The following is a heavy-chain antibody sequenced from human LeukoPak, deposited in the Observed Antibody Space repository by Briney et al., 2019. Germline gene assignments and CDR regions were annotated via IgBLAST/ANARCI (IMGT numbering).Heavy chain of an antibody. J-gene: IGHJ4*02. CDR2: IDTDGSGT. V-gene: IGHV3-74*01. D-gene: IGHD6-19*01. CDR3: ASGGFSSGLDY. CDR1: GFTFSADW. Sequence: GGSLRLSCVASGFTFSADWMHWVRQAPGKGLVWVSRIDTDGSGTIYADSVKGRFTISRDNAKNTLYLQMTSLRAEDTAVYYCASGGFSSGLDYWGQGILVTVSS.